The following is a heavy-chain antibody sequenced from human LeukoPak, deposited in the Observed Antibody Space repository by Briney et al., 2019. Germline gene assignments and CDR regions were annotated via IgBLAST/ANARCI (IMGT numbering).Heavy chain of an antibody. CDR1: GGSISSSSYY. CDR2: IYYSGST. V-gene: IGHV4-39*07. D-gene: IGHD3-10*01. J-gene: IGHJ5*02. Sequence: SETLSLTCTVSGGSISSSSYYWGWVRKPPGKGLEWIGTIYYSGSTYYNPSLQSRVTISVDTSKNQFSLKLSSVTPADTAVYYCARGGYYGSGNDFRFDPWGQGTLVTVSS. CDR3: ARGGYYGSGNDFRFDP.